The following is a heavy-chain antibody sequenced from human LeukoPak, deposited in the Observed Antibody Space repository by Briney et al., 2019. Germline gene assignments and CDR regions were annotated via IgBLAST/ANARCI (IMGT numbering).Heavy chain of an antibody. Sequence: TGGSLRLSCAASGFTFSDYYMNWLRQAPGEGLEWVSSISRVGNSIYYAESVKGRFTISRDNAKNSLYLQMNNLRAEDTAVYYCARDSYLDYRGQGALVTVSS. CDR3: ARDSYLDY. CDR2: ISRVGNSI. V-gene: IGHV3-11*01. J-gene: IGHJ4*02. CDR1: GFTFSDYY.